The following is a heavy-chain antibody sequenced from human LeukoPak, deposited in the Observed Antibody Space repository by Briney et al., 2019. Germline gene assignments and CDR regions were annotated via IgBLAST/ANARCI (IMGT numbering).Heavy chain of an antibody. V-gene: IGHV3-23*01. J-gene: IGHJ4*02. CDR1: GFTFSSYA. Sequence: GGSLRFSCAASGFTFSSYAMSWVRQAPGNGLEWVSAISGSGGSTYYAVSVKGRFTISRDNSKNTLYLQMNSLRAEDTAVYYCVRGTTVTTPYRFDYWGQGTLVTVSS. D-gene: IGHD4-17*01. CDR2: ISGSGGST. CDR3: VRGTTVTTPYRFDY.